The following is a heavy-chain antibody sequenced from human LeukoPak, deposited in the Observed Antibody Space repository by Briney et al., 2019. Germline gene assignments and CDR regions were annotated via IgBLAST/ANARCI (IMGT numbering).Heavy chain of an antibody. V-gene: IGHV4-34*01. CDR1: GGSFSGYY. CDR2: INHSGST. Sequence: SETLSLTCAVYGGSFSGYYWSWIRQPPGKGLEWIGEINHSGSTNYNPSLKSRVTISVDTSKNQFSLKLSSVTAADTAVYYCARGQAYCGGDCYSGEFDYWGQGTLVTVSS. D-gene: IGHD2-21*02. J-gene: IGHJ4*02. CDR3: ARGQAYCGGDCYSGEFDY.